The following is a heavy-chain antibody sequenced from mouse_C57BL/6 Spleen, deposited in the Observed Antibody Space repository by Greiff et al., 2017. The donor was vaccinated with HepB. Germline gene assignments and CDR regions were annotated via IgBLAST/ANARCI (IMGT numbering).Heavy chain of an antibody. V-gene: IGHV1-81*01. CDR1: GYTFTSYG. CDR3: ARVRITTVVDSYYFDY. J-gene: IGHJ2*01. Sequence: QVQLQQSGAELARPGASVKLSCKASGYTFTSYGISWVKQRTGQGLEWIGEIYPRSGNTYYNEKFKGKATLTADKSSSTAYMELRSLTSEDSAVYYCARVRITTVVDSYYFDYWGQGTTLTVSS. D-gene: IGHD1-1*01. CDR2: IYPRSGNT.